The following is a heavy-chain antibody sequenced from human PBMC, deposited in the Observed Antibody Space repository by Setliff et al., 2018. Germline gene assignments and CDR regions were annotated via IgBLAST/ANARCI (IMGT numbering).Heavy chain of an antibody. Sequence: ASVKVSCKASGFTSTDYAIHWVRQAPGQRPECMGWIHAGNGDTKYSQKFQGRVTITRDTSASTVYMELSSLRSEDTAVYYCASAHYYSGYIEYFQYWGQGTLVTVS. CDR3: ASAHYYSGYIEYFQY. CDR1: GFTSTDYA. V-gene: IGHV1-3*01. J-gene: IGHJ1*01. D-gene: IGHD5-12*01. CDR2: IHAGNGDT.